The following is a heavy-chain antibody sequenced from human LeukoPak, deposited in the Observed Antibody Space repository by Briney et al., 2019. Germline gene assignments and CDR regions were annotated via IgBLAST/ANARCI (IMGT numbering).Heavy chain of an antibody. CDR2: IYYSGST. D-gene: IGHD3-16*02. V-gene: IGHV4-59*08. J-gene: IGHJ2*01. Sequence: SETLSLTCTVSGGSISSYYWSWIRQPPGKGLEWIGYIYYSGSTNYNPSLKSRVTISVDTSKNQFSLKLSSVTAADTAVYYCARHPGDYVWGSYRYRTLWYFDPWGRGTLVTVSS. CDR1: GGSISSYY. CDR3: ARHPGDYVWGSYRYRTLWYFDP.